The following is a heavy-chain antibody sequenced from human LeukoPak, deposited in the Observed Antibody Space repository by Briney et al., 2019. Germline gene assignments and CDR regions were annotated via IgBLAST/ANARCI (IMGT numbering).Heavy chain of an antibody. Sequence: GGSLRLSGAASGFTFSSYAMHWDRQAPGKGLEYVSAISSNGGSTYYANSVKGRFTISRDNSKNTLYLQMGSLRAEDMAVYYCARQQGTNDAFDIWGQGTMVTVSS. CDR1: GFTFSSYA. J-gene: IGHJ3*02. CDR3: ARQQGTNDAFDI. V-gene: IGHV3-64*01. D-gene: IGHD6-13*01. CDR2: ISSNGGST.